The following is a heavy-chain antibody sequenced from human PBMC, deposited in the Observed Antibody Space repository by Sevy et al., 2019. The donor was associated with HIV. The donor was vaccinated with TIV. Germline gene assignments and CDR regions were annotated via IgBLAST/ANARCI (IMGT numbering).Heavy chain of an antibody. CDR2: INSDGKIK. V-gene: IGHV3-74*01. D-gene: IGHD3-9*01. CDR3: VRGSTGTFGH. Sequence: GGSLRLSCAASGFTLSIYWMHWVRQVPGKGLVWVSHINSDGKIKGYGDSVEGRFTISRDNAEKTVYLQMNSLRADDTAVYYCVRGSTGTFGHWGQGTLVTVSS. CDR1: GFTLSIYW. J-gene: IGHJ4*02.